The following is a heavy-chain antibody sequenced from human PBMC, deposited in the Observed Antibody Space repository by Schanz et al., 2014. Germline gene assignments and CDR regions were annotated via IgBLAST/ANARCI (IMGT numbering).Heavy chain of an antibody. V-gene: IGHV4-30-2*05. Sequence: QLQLQESGSGLVEPSQTLSLTCGVSGGSISSGGYSWTWIRQPPGKGLEWIGYISYSGVTYYNPSLKSRVTISMHTSKNQFSLKLSSVTAADTAVYYCARDRGHGDLPGDIWGRGTMVTVSS. CDR1: GGSISSGGYS. CDR2: ISYSGVT. J-gene: IGHJ3*02. CDR3: ARDRGHGDLPGDI. D-gene: IGHD4-17*01.